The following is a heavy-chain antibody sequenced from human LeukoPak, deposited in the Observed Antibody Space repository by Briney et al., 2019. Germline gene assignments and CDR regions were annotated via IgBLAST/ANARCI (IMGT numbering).Heavy chain of an antibody. D-gene: IGHD6-13*01. V-gene: IGHV1-18*01. CDR2: ISAYNGNT. CDR3: AGDPGSIAAAGRWFDP. J-gene: IGHJ5*02. CDR1: GYTFTSYG. Sequence: GASVKVSCKASGYTFTSYGISWVRQAPGQGLEWMGWISAYNGNTNYAQKLQGRVTMTTDTSTSTAYMELRSLRSDDTAVYYCAGDPGSIAAAGRWFDPWGQGTLVTVSS.